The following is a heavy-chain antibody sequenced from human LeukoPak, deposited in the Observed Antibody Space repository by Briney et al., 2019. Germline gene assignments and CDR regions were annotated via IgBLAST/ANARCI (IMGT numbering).Heavy chain of an antibody. V-gene: IGHV3-20*04. CDR1: GFTFDDYG. Sequence: RTGGSLRLSCAASGFTFDDYGMRWVRQAPGKGLEWVSGINWNGGSTGYADSVKGRFTISRDNDQNSLYLQMNSLRAEDTALYYCARGSYSSGWEFYMDVWGKGTTVTVSS. CDR3: ARGSYSSGWEFYMDV. CDR2: INWNGGST. J-gene: IGHJ6*03. D-gene: IGHD6-19*01.